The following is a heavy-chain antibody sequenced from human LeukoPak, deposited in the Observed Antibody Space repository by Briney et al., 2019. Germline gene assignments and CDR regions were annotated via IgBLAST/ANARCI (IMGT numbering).Heavy chain of an antibody. CDR1: LFTFSSYA. V-gene: IGHV3-23*01. CDR2: ISDSGDIT. J-gene: IGHJ3*02. D-gene: IGHD1-26*01. CDR3: AKDRRGGSYYAATLDI. Sequence: GGSLRLTCAASLFTFSSYAMSGVRQAPWKGLEWVSGISDSGDITYYADSVQGRFALSRDNSKKTLYVQMNSLRDEDTAVYFCAKDRRGGSYYAATLDIWGPGTMVTVSS.